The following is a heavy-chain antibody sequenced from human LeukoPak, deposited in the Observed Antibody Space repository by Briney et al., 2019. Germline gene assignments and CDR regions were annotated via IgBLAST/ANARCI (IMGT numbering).Heavy chain of an antibody. Sequence: GASVKVSCKASGYTFTCYDINGVRQATGQGLEWTGSMNPNSGNTGYAQKFQGRVTITRNTSISTAYMELSSLRSDDTAVYYCARDKVGTLGYCSSTSCFGAFDIWGQGTMVTVSS. CDR1: GYTFTCYD. CDR3: ARDKVGTLGYCSSTSCFGAFDI. D-gene: IGHD2-2*01. V-gene: IGHV1-8*03. CDR2: MNPNSGNT. J-gene: IGHJ3*02.